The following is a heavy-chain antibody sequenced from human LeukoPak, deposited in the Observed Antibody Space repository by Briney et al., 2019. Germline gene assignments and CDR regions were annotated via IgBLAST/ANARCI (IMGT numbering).Heavy chain of an antibody. CDR2: IDPSDSYT. D-gene: IGHD6-13*01. CDR1: GYSFTSYW. J-gene: IGHJ6*02. Sequence: GESLKISCKGSGYSFTSYWISWVRQMPGKGLEWMGRIDPSDSYTNYSPSFQGHVTISADKSISTAYLQWSSLKASDTAMYYCARLGSSWYYYYGMDVWGRGTTVTVSS. CDR3: ARLGSSWYYYYGMDV. V-gene: IGHV5-10-1*01.